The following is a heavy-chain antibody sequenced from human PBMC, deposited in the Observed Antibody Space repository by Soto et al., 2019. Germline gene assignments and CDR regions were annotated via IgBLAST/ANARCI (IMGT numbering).Heavy chain of an antibody. Sequence: QVQLVQSGAEVKKPGASVKVSCKASGYTFTSYGISWVRQAPGQGLEWMGWISAYNGNTNYAQKLQGRVTMTTDTSTSTAYMELRSLRSDDTAVYYCARDHGMITLGGVIVIGGAYYYYVMDVWGQGTTVTVSS. CDR3: ARDHGMITLGGVIVIGGAYYYYVMDV. CDR2: ISAYNGNT. D-gene: IGHD3-16*02. CDR1: GYTFTSYG. J-gene: IGHJ6*02. V-gene: IGHV1-18*01.